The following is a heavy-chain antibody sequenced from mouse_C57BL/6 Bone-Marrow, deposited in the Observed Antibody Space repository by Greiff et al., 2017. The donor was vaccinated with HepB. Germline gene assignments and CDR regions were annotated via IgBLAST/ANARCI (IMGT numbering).Heavy chain of an antibody. D-gene: IGHD1-1*02. CDR3: ARGYYGEGYAMDY. CDR2: ISDGGSYT. Sequence: EVKLMESGGGLVKPGGSLKLSCAASGFTFSSYAMSWVRQTPEKRLEWVATISDGGSYTYYPDNVKGRFNISRDNAKNNLYLQMSHLKSEDTAMYYCARGYYGEGYAMDYWGQGTSVTVSS. V-gene: IGHV5-4*03. CDR1: GFTFSSYA. J-gene: IGHJ4*01.